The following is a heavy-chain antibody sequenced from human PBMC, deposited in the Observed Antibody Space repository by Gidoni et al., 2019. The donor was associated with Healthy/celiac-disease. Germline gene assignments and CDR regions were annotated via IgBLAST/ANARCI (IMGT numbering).Heavy chain of an antibody. CDR2: IKSKTDGGTT. CDR1: GFTLSNAW. CDR3: TTLYCGGDCPIFY. Sequence: EVQLVESEGGLVKPGGSNRLYCAASGFTLSNAWMSWVRQDPGKGLEWVGCIKSKTDGGTTDYAAPVKGRFTISRDDLKHTLYLQMNSLKTDDTAVYYCTTLYCGGDCPIFYWGQGTLVTVSS. J-gene: IGHJ4*02. D-gene: IGHD2-21*02. V-gene: IGHV3-15*01.